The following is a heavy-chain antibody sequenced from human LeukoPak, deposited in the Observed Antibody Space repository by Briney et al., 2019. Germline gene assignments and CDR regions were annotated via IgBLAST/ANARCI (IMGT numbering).Heavy chain of an antibody. J-gene: IGHJ3*02. D-gene: IGHD1-26*01. V-gene: IGHV3-30*02. Sequence: GGSLRLSCAATGFTFSSYGMHWVRQAPGKGLEWVTFIWYDGNNKYYADSVKGRFTISRDNAKNSLYLQMNSLRAEDTALYYCAKEAVGARGGAFDIWGQGTMVTVSS. CDR2: IWYDGNNK. CDR3: AKEAVGARGGAFDI. CDR1: GFTFSSYG.